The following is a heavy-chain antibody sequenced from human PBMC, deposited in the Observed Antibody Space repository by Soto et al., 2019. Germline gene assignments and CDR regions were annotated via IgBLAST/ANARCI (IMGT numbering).Heavy chain of an antibody. CDR1: GFTFSSYS. J-gene: IGHJ6*03. CDR3: ARGDLEHIVLYYYYYMDV. D-gene: IGHD2-21*01. V-gene: IGHV3-21*01. Sequence: GGSLRLSCAASGFTFSSYSMNWVRQAPGKGLEWVSSISSSSSYIYYADSVKGRFTISRDNAKNSLYLQMNSLRAEDTAVYYCARGDLEHIVLYYYYYMDVRGKRTTVTVSS. CDR2: ISSSSSYI.